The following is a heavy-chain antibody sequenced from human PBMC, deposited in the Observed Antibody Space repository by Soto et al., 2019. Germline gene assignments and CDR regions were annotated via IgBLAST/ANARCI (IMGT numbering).Heavy chain of an antibody. CDR1: GGSISSYY. D-gene: IGHD2-15*01. CDR2: IYYSGST. J-gene: IGHJ4*02. V-gene: IGHV4-59*08. CDR3: ARTRVASGYCSGGSCYSGEYYFDY. Sequence: SETLSLTWTVSGGSISSYYWSWIRQPPGKGLEWIGYIYYSGSTNYNPSLKSRVTISVDTSKNQFSLKLSSVTAADTAVYYCARTRVASGYCSGGSCYSGEYYFDYWGQGTLVTVSS.